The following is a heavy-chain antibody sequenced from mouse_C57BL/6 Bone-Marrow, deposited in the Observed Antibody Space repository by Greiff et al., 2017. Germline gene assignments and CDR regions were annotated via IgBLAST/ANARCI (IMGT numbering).Heavy chain of an antibody. D-gene: IGHD2-3*01. J-gene: IGHJ3*01. CDR2: ISTGGSYT. CDR3: EDGYPWFAY. CDR1: GFTFTSYS. Sequence: EVQVQESGADLVKPGASLKLSCAASGFTFTSYSMSWVSQTPGKRLEWVATISTGGSYTYYPDSVKGRVTISRDNAKITLYLQMSSLKSEDTAIYYCEDGYPWFAYGGRGKRVTVSA. V-gene: IGHV5-6*01.